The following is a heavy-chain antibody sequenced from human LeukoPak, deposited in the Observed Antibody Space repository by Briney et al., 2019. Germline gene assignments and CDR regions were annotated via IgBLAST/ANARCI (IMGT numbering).Heavy chain of an antibody. CDR3: AKDDAWLRFGE. CDR1: GFTFSSYG. D-gene: IGHD3-10*01. Sequence: EGSLRLSCAASGFTFSSYGMHWVRQAPGKGLEWVAVISYDGSNKYYADSVKGRFTISRDNSKNTLYLEVISLTAEDTAVYYCAKDDAWLRFGEWSQGTLVTVSS. J-gene: IGHJ4*02. CDR2: ISYDGSNK. V-gene: IGHV3-30*18.